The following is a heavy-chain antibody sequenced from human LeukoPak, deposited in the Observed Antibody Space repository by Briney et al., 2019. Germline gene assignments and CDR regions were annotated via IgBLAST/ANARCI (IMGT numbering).Heavy chain of an antibody. CDR3: ARERPPYGDYAFFDY. V-gene: IGHV4-4*07. Sequence: PSETLSLTCTVSGGSISTYYWSWIRQPAGKGLECIGRIYTSGSTNYNPSLKSRVTMSVDTSKHQFSLKPSSVTAADTAVSYCARERPPYGDYAFFDYWGQGTLVAVSS. CDR2: IYTSGST. J-gene: IGHJ4*02. CDR1: GGSISTYY. D-gene: IGHD4-17*01.